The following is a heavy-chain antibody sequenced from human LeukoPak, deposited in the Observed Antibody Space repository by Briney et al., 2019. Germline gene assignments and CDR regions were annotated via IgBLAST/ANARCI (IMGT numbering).Heavy chain of an antibody. D-gene: IGHD1-26*01. V-gene: IGHV3-48*03. Sequence: GGSLRLSCAASGFTFSSYEMNWVRQAPGKGLEWVSYISSSGSTIYYADSVKGRFTISGDNAKNSLYLQMNSLRAEDTAVYYCARDPGGSYFDYWGQGTLVTVSS. CDR2: ISSSGSTI. J-gene: IGHJ4*02. CDR3: ARDPGGSYFDY. CDR1: GFTFSSYE.